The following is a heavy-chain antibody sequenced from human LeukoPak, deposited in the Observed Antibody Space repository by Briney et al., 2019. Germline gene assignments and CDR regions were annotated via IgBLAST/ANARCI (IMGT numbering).Heavy chain of an antibody. J-gene: IGHJ4*02. CDR2: ISWNNGSI. Sequence: PGGSLRLSCAASGFTFDDYAMHWVRQAPGKGLEWVSGISWNNGSIGYADSVKGRFTISRDNSKNTLYLQMNSLRAEDTAVYYCATSQGSWPDYFDYWGQGTLVTVSS. V-gene: IGHV3-9*01. D-gene: IGHD6-13*01. CDR1: GFTFDDYA. CDR3: ATSQGSWPDYFDY.